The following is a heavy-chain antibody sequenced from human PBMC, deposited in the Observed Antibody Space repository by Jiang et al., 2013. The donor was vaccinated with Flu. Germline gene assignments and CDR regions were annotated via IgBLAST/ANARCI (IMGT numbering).Heavy chain of an antibody. CDR2: IYYNGAT. J-gene: IGHJ4*02. CDR3: ARDGIFGEASDY. V-gene: IGHV4-59*01. Sequence: VLLKPSETLSLTCSVSGGSISSYYWSWVRQPPGKGLEWIGNIYYNGATKYNPSLKSRVTILVDTSKDQFSLRLNSVSAADTAVYFCARDGIFGEASDYWGQG. CDR1: GGSISSYY. D-gene: IGHD3-3*01.